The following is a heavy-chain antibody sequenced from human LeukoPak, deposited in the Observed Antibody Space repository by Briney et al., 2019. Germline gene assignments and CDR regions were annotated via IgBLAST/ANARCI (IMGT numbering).Heavy chain of an antibody. J-gene: IGHJ4*02. V-gene: IGHV4-59*08. Sequence: SETLSLTCTVSGGSISSYYWSWMRQPPGKGLEWIGYIYYSGSTNYNPSLKSRVTISVDTSKNQFSLKLSSVTAADTAVYYCANAASYSVDYWGQGTLVTVSS. CDR1: GGSISSYY. D-gene: IGHD1-26*01. CDR2: IYYSGST. CDR3: ANAASYSVDY.